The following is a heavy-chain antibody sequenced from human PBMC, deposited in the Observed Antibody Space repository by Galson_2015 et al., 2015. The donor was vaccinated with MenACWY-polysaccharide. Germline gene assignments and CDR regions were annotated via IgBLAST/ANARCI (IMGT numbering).Heavy chain of an antibody. Sequence: SETLSLTCTVSGDSVTSATYYWSWLRQSPGKGLEWIGYMSYSGSANHNPSLKSRVTISIDTSKNQFSLRLTSVTAADTAMYYCAREPTYSGSFGCFDPWGQGTLVTVSS. D-gene: IGHD1-26*01. J-gene: IGHJ5*02. CDR2: MSYSGSA. CDR3: AREPTYSGSFGCFDP. CDR1: GDSVTSATYY. V-gene: IGHV4-61*01.